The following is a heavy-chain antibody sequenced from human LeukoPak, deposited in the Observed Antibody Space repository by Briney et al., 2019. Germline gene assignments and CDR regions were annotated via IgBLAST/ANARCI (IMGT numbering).Heavy chain of an antibody. V-gene: IGHV3-30*18. J-gene: IGHJ4*02. Sequence: GGSLRLSCAASGFTFSSYAMHWVRQAPGKGLEWVAVVSYDGSNKYYADSVKGRFTISRDNSKNTLYLQMNSLRAEDTAVYYCAKAKPLGPTVLGGQGTLVTVSS. CDR2: VSYDGSNK. CDR1: GFTFSSYA. CDR3: AKAKPLGPTVL. D-gene: IGHD2-8*02.